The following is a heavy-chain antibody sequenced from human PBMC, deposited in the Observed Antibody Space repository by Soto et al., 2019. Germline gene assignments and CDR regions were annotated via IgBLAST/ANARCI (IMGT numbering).Heavy chain of an antibody. CDR2: ISYDGSNK. J-gene: IGHJ5*02. D-gene: IGHD6-13*01. CDR3: ANDKLREGHGSSWYGGWFDP. CDR1: GFTFSSYG. V-gene: IGHV3-30*18. Sequence: QVQLVESGGGVVQPGRSLRLSCAASGFTFSSYGMHWVRQAPGKGLEWVAGISYDGSNKYYADSVKGRFTISRDNSKNTLYLQLNRLRAEDTDVYYCANDKLREGHGSSWYGGWFDPWGQGTLVTVSS.